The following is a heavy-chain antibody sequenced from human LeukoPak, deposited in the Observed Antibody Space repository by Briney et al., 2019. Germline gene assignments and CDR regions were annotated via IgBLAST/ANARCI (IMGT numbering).Heavy chain of an antibody. J-gene: IGHJ5*02. D-gene: IGHD3-3*01. V-gene: IGHV4-39*01. CDR3: ARRGFALRFLERAGAFDP. Sequence: PSGTLSLTCTVSGGSISSGDYFWGWIRQPPGKGLEWIGSFFLGGNTYKSPSLRSRIRISVDTSRNEFSLKLSSVTVGDTAVYYCARRGFALRFLERAGAFDPWGQGALVTVSS. CDR1: GGSISSGDYF. CDR2: FFLGGNT.